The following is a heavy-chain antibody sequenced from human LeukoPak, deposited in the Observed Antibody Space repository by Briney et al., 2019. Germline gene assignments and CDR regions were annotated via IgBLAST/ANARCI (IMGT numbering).Heavy chain of an antibody. Sequence: ASVKVSCKASGYTFTSYAIHWVRQAPGQGLEWMGWINAGNGDTKYSQKFRGRVTITRDTSASAASMELSGLRSEDSAIYYCARGRISAAAVYFWGQGTQVTVSS. CDR2: INAGNGDT. CDR1: GYTFTSYA. V-gene: IGHV1-3*01. D-gene: IGHD6-13*01. CDR3: ARGRISAAAVYF. J-gene: IGHJ4*02.